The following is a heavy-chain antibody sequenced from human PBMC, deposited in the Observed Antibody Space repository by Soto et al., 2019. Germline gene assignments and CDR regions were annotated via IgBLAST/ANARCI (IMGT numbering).Heavy chain of an antibody. CDR2: IKSTKDGGAR. CDR3: VEGWNDF. V-gene: IGHV3-15*01. J-gene: IGHJ4*02. CDR1: GFMFSSAW. Sequence: EVQVVESGGDLVEPGGSLRLSCVTSGFMFSSAWMSWVRQAPGKGLEWVARIKSTKDGGARDYAAPVNGRFSISRDDSKSTVYLQMNSLRVEDTALYYGVEGWNDFWGQGTLVTVSS. D-gene: IGHD2-8*01.